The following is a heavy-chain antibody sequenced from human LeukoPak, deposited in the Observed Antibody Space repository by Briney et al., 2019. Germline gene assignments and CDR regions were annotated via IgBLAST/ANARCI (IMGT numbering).Heavy chain of an antibody. J-gene: IGHJ4*02. CDR2: IKPDGSDE. CDR3: VRGHYADY. V-gene: IGHV3-7*01. Sequence: PGGSLRLSCAASGFAFSSYYMNWVRQAPGKGLEWVANIKPDGSDENYVDSVRSRFTISRDNAKNSVYLQMNSLRADDTALYYCVRGHYADYTSQGTLVTVSS. CDR1: GFAFSSYY.